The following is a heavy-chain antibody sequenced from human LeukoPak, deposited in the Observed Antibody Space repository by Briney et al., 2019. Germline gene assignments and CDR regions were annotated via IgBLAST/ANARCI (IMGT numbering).Heavy chain of an antibody. Sequence: GGSLRLSCAASGFAFSSYGMSWVRQAPGKGLEWVANIKQDGSDKYYVDSVKGRFTISRDNAKNSLYLQTNSLRAEDTAVYYCARDSLINWGPGYYYYGMDVWGQGTTVTVSS. J-gene: IGHJ6*02. V-gene: IGHV3-7*01. CDR2: IKQDGSDK. D-gene: IGHD7-27*01. CDR3: ARDSLINWGPGYYYYGMDV. CDR1: GFAFSSYG.